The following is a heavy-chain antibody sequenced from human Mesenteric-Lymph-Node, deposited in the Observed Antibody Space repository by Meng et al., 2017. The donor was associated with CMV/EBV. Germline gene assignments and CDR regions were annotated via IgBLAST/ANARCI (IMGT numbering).Heavy chain of an antibody. CDR2: IHSSGAA. J-gene: IGHJ4*02. D-gene: IGHD1-26*01. CDR1: GGPIYDYF. V-gene: IGHV4-59*01. Sequence: SETLSLTCSVSGGPIYDYFWSWIRQPPGKGLEWIAYIHSSGAADYNPSLKSRVSTSVDMSKNQFSLTLTPVTAADMAVYYCARYNNPAASGTYSNYFDSWGQGTLVTVSS. CDR3: ARYNNPAASGTYSNYFDS.